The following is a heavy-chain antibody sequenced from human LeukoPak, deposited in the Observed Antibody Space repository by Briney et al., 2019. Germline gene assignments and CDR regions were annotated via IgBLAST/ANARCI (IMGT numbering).Heavy chain of an antibody. CDR2: IYYSGST. J-gene: IGHJ5*02. CDR3: AREGVYDSTGVSCFDP. Sequence: SETLSLTCTVSGGSISSADYYWSWIRQPPGKGLEWIGYIYYSGSTYYNPSLKSRVSISLDTSKNQFSLKLSSVTAADTAVYYCAREGVYDSTGVSCFDPWGQGTLVTVSS. D-gene: IGHD3-22*01. CDR1: GGSISSADYY. V-gene: IGHV4-30-4*01.